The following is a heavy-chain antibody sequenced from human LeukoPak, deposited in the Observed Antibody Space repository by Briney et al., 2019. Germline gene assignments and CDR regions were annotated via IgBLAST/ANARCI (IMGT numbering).Heavy chain of an antibody. CDR2: IFFTGRT. D-gene: IGHD3-10*01. CDR3: ARDRASGMDF. V-gene: IGHV4-31*03. J-gene: IGHJ4*02. CDR1: GYSVNSGAHY. Sequence: KTSETLSLTCTVSGYSVNSGAHYWRWIRQYPGKGLEWIGQIFFTGRTDYNPSLKSRLTISIDTSKNQFSMELSSVSVADTATYFCARDRASGMDFWGQGTLVTVSS.